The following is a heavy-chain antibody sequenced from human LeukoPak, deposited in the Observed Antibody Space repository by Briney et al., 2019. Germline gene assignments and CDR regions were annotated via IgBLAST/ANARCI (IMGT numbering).Heavy chain of an antibody. CDR2: IYYSGST. Sequence: PSETLSLTCTVSGGSISSYYWSWIRQPPGKGLEWIGYIYYSGSTNYNPSLKSRVTMSVDTSKNQFSLKLSSVTAADTAVYYCARGGRVGARVFDYWGQGTLVTVSS. V-gene: IGHV4-59*01. D-gene: IGHD1-26*01. CDR3: ARGGRVGARVFDY. J-gene: IGHJ4*02. CDR1: GGSISSYY.